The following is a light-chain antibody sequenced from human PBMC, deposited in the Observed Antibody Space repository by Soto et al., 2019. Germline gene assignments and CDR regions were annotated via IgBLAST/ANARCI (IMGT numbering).Light chain of an antibody. Sequence: QSVLTQPASVSGSPGQSITISCTGTSSDVGGYKFVSWYQHHPAKAPKLMIYEVSNRPSGVSNRFSGSKSGNTASLTISGLQAEDEADYYCTSYTSTNTHWVFGGGTQLTVL. V-gene: IGLV2-14*01. CDR3: TSYTSTNTHWV. CDR1: SSDVGGYKF. J-gene: IGLJ3*02. CDR2: EVS.